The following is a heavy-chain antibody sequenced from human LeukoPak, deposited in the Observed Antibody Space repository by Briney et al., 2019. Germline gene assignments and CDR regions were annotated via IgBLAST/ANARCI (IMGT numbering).Heavy chain of an antibody. V-gene: IGHV4-59*12. CDR2: IYYSGST. CDR1: GGSISSYY. J-gene: IGHJ4*02. D-gene: IGHD3-16*02. Sequence: SETLSLTCTVSGGSISSYYWNWIRQPPGKGLEWIGYIYYSGSTNYNPSLKSRVTISVDTSKKQFSLKLSSVTAADTAVYYCARISRGSYRQWDYWGQGTLVTVSS. CDR3: ARISRGSYRQWDY.